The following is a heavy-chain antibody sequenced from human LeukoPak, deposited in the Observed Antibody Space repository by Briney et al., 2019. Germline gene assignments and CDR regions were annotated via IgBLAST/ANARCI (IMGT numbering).Heavy chain of an antibody. CDR2: IKQDGSET. J-gene: IGHJ4*02. D-gene: IGHD6-19*01. CDR1: RFTLSNYW. CDR3: ARQRGSGCLDY. V-gene: IGHV3-7*01. Sequence: GGSLRLSCAASRFTLSNYWMSWVRQAPGKGLEWVANIKQDGSETYYVDSVKGRFTISRDNAKNSLSLQMNSLRAEDTAVYYCARQRGSGCLDYWGQGTLVTVSS.